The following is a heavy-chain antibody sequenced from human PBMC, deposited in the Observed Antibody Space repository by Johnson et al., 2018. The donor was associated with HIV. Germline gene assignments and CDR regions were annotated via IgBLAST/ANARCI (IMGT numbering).Heavy chain of an antibody. J-gene: IGHJ3*02. D-gene: IGHD2-15*01. CDR3: AKDRSGGALGAVDI. CDR2: ISWNGGSK. CDR1: GFTFDDYA. V-gene: IGHV3-9*01. Sequence: VQLVESGGGLVQPGRSLRLSCAASGFTFDDYAMHWVRQAPGKGLEWVSGISWNGGSKRYADSVKGRFTISRDNSKNTLYLQMNSLRDEDTALYYCAKDRSGGALGAVDIWGHGTMVTVSS.